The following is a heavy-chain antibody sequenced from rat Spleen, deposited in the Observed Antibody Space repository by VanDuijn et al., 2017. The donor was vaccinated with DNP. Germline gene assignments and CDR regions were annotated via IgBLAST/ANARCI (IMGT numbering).Heavy chain of an antibody. J-gene: IGHJ3*01. V-gene: IGHV2-41*01. CDR2: IWNTGGT. CDR1: GFSLTGYN. CDR3: ARSPENSYIYLPWTY. Sequence: QVQLKESGPGLVQPSQTLSLTCTVAGFSLTGYNVHWVRQPPGKGLEWMGIIWNTGGTRYNSALKSRLTIIKDTSKSQVFLKVNSLQTEDTATYYCARSPENSYIYLPWTYWGQGTLVTVSS. D-gene: IGHD1-2*01.